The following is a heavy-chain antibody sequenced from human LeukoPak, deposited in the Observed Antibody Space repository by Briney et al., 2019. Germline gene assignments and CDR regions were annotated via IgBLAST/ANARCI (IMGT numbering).Heavy chain of an antibody. V-gene: IGHV3-23*01. CDR3: AKDTEGDYGDLFDY. CDR2: ISGSGGST. J-gene: IGHJ4*02. Sequence: GGSLRLSCAASGFTVSSNYMSWVRQAPGKGLEWVSAISGSGGSTYYADSVKGRFTISRDNSKNTLYLQMNSLRAEDTAVYYCAKDTEGDYGDLFDYWGQGTLVTVSS. CDR1: GFTVSSNY. D-gene: IGHD4-17*01.